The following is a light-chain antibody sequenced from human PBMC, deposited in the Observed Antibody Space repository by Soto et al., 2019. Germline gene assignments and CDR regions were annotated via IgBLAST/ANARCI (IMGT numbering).Light chain of an antibody. CDR1: KLGNKY. J-gene: IGLJ2*01. CDR2: QDM. CDR3: QAWDSSTVV. Sequence: SYELTQPPSVSVSPGQTASITCSGDKLGNKYACWYQQKPGQSPVLVICQDMKRPSGIPERFSGSNSGNTATLTISGTQAMDEADYYCQAWDSSTVVFGGGTKLTVL. V-gene: IGLV3-1*01.